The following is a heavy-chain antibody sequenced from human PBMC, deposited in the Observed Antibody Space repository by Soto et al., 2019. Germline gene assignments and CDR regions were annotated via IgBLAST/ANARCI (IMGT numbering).Heavy chain of an antibody. V-gene: IGHV3-9*01. CDR2: ISWNSGSI. Sequence: GGSLRLSCAASGFTFDDYAMHWVRQAPGKGPEWVSGISWNSGSIGYADSVKGRFTISRDNAKNSLYLQMNSLRAEDTALYYCAKDISGGITIFGVVIGGAFDIWGQGTMVTVSS. D-gene: IGHD3-3*01. CDR1: GFTFDDYA. CDR3: AKDISGGITIFGVVIGGAFDI. J-gene: IGHJ3*02.